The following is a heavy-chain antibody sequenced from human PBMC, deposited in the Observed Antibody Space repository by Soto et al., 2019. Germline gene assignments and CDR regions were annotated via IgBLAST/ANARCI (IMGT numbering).Heavy chain of an antibody. CDR1: GGFISSGDYY. Sequence: QVQLQESGPGLVKPSQTLSLTCTVSGGFISSGDYYWNWIRQHPGKGLEWIGSIYYSGSTYYNPSLKSRVTISVDTSKNQFSLKLSSVTAADTAVYYCARWWSGSRQGFDPWGQGTLVTVSS. CDR3: ARWWSGSRQGFDP. J-gene: IGHJ5*02. V-gene: IGHV4-31*03. D-gene: IGHD3-3*01. CDR2: IYYSGST.